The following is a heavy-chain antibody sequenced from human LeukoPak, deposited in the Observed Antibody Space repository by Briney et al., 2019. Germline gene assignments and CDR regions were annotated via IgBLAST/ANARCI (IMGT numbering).Heavy chain of an antibody. V-gene: IGHV3-9*03. CDR1: GFTFDDYA. CDR2: ISWNSGSI. CDR3: AKDDCSSTSCYGNYMDV. D-gene: IGHD2-2*01. J-gene: IGHJ6*03. Sequence: PGGSLRLSCAASGFTFDDYAMHWVRHAPGKGLEWVSGISWNSGSIGYADSVKGRFTISRDNAKNSLYLQMNSLRAEDMALYYCAKDDCSSTSCYGNYMDVWGKGTTVTVSS.